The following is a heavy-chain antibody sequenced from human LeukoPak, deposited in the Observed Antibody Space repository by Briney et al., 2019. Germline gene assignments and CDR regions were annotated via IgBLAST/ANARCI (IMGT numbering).Heavy chain of an antibody. CDR3: ARIAEPARIRFDY. D-gene: IGHD2-15*01. Sequence: GRFTISRDESKSIAYLQMSSPKTEDTAVYYCARIAEPARIRFDYWGQGALVTVSS. J-gene: IGHJ4*02. V-gene: IGHV3-49*02.